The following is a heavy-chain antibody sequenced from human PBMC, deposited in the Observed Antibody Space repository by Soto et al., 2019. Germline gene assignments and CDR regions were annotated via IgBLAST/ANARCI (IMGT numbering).Heavy chain of an antibody. D-gene: IGHD2-8*01. CDR1: GYSFTDYH. Sequence: ASVKVSCRASGYSFTDYHIHWVRQAPGQGLEWLGRINPKSGGTSTAQKFQGWVTMTTDTSISTASMELTRLTSDDTAIYYCARGDSTDCSNGVCSFFYNHDMDVWGQGTTVTVSS. CDR2: INPKSGGT. V-gene: IGHV1-2*04. CDR3: ARGDSTDCSNGVCSFFYNHDMDV. J-gene: IGHJ6*02.